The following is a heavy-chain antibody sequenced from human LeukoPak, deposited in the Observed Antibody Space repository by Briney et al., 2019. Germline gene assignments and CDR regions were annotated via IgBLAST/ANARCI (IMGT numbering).Heavy chain of an antibody. CDR3: AKLLMTAVTNVDY. CDR2: ISGSGGST. J-gene: IGHJ4*02. Sequence: GGSLRLSCAASGFTFSNYAMSWVRQAPGKGLEWVSTISGSGGSTYYADSVKGRFAISRDNSKNTLYLQMNSLRAEDTAVYYCAKLLMTAVTNVDYWGQGTLVTVSS. CDR1: GFTFSNYA. V-gene: IGHV3-23*01. D-gene: IGHD4-17*01.